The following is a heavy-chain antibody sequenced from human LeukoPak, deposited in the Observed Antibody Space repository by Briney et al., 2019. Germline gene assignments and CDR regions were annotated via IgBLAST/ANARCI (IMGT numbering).Heavy chain of an antibody. CDR1: GFTFSSYE. CDR3: ARDLAAAGLDY. Sequence: GGSLRLSCAASGFTFSSYEMNWVRQAPGKGLEWVSDISSSGSTIDYADSVKGRFTISRDNSKNTLYLQMNSLRAEDTAVYYCARDLAAAGLDYWGQGTLVTVSS. J-gene: IGHJ4*02. CDR2: ISSSGSTI. D-gene: IGHD6-13*01. V-gene: IGHV3-48*03.